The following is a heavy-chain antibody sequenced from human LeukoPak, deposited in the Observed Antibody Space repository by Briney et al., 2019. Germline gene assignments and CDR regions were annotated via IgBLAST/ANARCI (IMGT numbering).Heavy chain of an antibody. CDR2: INPSGGST. Sequence: ASVKDSCKASGYTFTRYYMHSVRQAPGQGLEWMGIINPSGGSTSYAQKFQGRVTMTRDMSTSTVYMELSSLRSEDTAVYYCAKDRCSNGIGCYYYYMDVWGKGATVTISS. CDR1: GYTFTRYY. V-gene: IGHV1-46*01. CDR3: AKDRCSNGIGCYYYYMDV. J-gene: IGHJ6*03. D-gene: IGHD2-8*01.